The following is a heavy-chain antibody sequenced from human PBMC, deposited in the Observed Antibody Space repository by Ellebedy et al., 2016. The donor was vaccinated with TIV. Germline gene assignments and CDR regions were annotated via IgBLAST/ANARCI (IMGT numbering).Heavy chain of an antibody. Sequence: PGGSLRLSCAASGFTFSSYGMHWVRQAPGKGLEWVSAISGSGGSTYYADSVKGRFTISRDNSKNTLYLQMNSLRAEDTAVYYCAKDFSGGSCYFDYWGQGTLVTVSS. J-gene: IGHJ4*02. D-gene: IGHD2-15*01. CDR3: AKDFSGGSCYFDY. V-gene: IGHV3-23*01. CDR2: ISGSGGST. CDR1: GFTFSSYG.